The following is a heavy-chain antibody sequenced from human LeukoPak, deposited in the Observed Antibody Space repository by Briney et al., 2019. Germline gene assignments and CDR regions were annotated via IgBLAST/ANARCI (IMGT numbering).Heavy chain of an antibody. CDR2: IYYSGST. V-gene: IGHV4-59*01. J-gene: IGHJ4*02. D-gene: IGHD2-15*01. CDR1: GGSIRSYY. Sequence: PSETLSLTCTVSGGSIRSYYWSWIRQPPGKGLEWIGYIYYSGSTNSNPSLKSRVTISVDTSKNQFSLKVSSATAADRAVYYCARGLTPGYCSGGTCSYFDYWGQGTLVTVSS. CDR3: ARGLTPGYCSGGTCSYFDY.